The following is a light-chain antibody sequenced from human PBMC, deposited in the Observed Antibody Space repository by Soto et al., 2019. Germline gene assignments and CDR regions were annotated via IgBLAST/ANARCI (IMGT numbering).Light chain of an antibody. CDR3: SSYAGSKNLV. V-gene: IGLV2-8*01. CDR1: SSDVGGYNY. Sequence: QSALTQPPSSSGSPGQSVTISCTGTSSDVGGYNYVSWYQQHPGKAPKLMIYEVSKRPSGVPDRFPGYKSGNTASLTVSGLQAEDEGDYYCSSYAGSKNLVFGGGTKHTVL. CDR2: EVS. J-gene: IGLJ3*02.